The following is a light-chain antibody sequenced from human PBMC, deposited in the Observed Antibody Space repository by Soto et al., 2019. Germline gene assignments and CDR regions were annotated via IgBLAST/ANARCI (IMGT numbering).Light chain of an antibody. J-gene: IGKJ1*01. Sequence: LTQSVVNLSLIQGDRVTLSCRASQAVNTRLAWYQHKPGQAPRLLIYLTSNRAAGIPARFSGSGSGTDFTLTISDVEPEDFAGYYCHQRQSWPRTFGQGTKVDIK. CDR1: QAVNTR. V-gene: IGKV3-11*01. CDR2: LTS. CDR3: HQRQSWPRT.